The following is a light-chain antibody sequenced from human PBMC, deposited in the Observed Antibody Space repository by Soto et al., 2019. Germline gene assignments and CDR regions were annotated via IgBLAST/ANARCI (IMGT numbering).Light chain of an antibody. CDR2: GAS. Sequence: VLTQSPGTRSLSPGERATLSCGTSQPISPSYLAWYQQRPGQAPRLLISGASSRASGIPDRFSGSVSGTDFTLTLSGLESEDFALYCCRHGGTFGQGTKVEIK. CDR3: RHGGT. J-gene: IGKJ1*01. CDR1: QPISPSY. V-gene: IGKV3-20*01.